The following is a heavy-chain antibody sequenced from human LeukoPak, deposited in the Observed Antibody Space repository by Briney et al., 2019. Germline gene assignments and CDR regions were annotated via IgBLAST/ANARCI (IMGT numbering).Heavy chain of an antibody. CDR3: ARAGSGSHPKELGAFDI. D-gene: IGHD1-26*01. CDR2: IWYDGSNK. CDR1: GFTFNTYG. J-gene: IGHJ3*02. V-gene: IGHV3-33*01. Sequence: GGSLRLSCAASGFTFNTYGMHWVRQAPGKGLEWVAVIWYDGSNKYYADSVKGRSTISRDNSKNTLDLQMNSLRAEDTAVYYCARAGSGSHPKELGAFDIWGQGTMVTVSS.